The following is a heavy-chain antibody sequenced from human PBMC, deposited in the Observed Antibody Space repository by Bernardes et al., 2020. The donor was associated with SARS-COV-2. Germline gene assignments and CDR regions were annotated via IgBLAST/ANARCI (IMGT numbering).Heavy chain of an antibody. D-gene: IGHD3-22*01. V-gene: IGHV3-23*01. CDR3: ARTRISMIILEGYFDI. Sequence: GGSLRLSCATSGFTFSNSAITWIRQSPGKGLEWVSSISGSGGRTHYADSVRGRFTITRDNSKNTLYLQMNSLRVEDTAVYYCARTRISMIILEGYFDIWGQGTLVTVSS. CDR1: GFTFSNSA. CDR2: ISGSGGRT. J-gene: IGHJ4*02.